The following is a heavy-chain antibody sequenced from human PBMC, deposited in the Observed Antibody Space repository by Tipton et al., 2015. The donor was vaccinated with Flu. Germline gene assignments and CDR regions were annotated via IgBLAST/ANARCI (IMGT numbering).Heavy chain of an antibody. CDR1: GFTFGDYA. V-gene: IGHV3-49*04. Sequence: SLRLSCTASGFTFGDYAMSWVRQAPGKGLEWVGFIRSKAYGGTIEYAASVKGRFTISRDDSKSIAYLQMNSLKTEDTAVYYCTRTGGNYGDYSDYWGQGTLVTVSS. CDR3: TRTGGNYGDYSDY. D-gene: IGHD4-17*01. J-gene: IGHJ4*02. CDR2: IRSKAYGGTI.